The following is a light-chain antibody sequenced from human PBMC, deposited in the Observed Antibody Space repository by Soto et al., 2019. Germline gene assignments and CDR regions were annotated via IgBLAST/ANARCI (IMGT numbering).Light chain of an antibody. CDR1: QSMSSY. V-gene: IGKV1-5*01. CDR2: AAS. CDR3: QQYHTNSET. Sequence: IQLTQSPSTLSASVGDRVTITCRASQSMSSYLNWYQQKPGKAPKVLIYAASNLQSGVPARFSGSGSGTEFTLTISSLQPEDVAMYYCQQYHTNSETFGQGTKVDIK. J-gene: IGKJ1*01.